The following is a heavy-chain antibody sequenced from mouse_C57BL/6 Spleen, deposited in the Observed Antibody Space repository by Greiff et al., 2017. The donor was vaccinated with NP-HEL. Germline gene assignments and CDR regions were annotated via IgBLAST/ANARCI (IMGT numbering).Heavy chain of an antibody. CDR3: ARTGYGSNYYAMDY. V-gene: IGHV1-36*01. Sequence: VQLLQSGPVLVQPGPSVKIFCKASGSTFTDYYMPWVKQSHGNSLECIGLAYPYNGGTSYNQKFKGKATLTVDTSSSTAYMALTSLTSEDSAVYYRARTGYGSNYYAMDYWGQGIAGT. J-gene: IGHJ4*01. CDR2: AYPYNGGT. D-gene: IGHD1-1*01. CDR1: GSTFTDYY.